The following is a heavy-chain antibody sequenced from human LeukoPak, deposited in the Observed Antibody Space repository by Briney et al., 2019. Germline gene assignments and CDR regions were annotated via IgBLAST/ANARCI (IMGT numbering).Heavy chain of an antibody. CDR3: ARVSVRVRFDP. V-gene: IGHV4-30-2*01. CDR2: IYHSGST. D-gene: IGHD2-2*01. J-gene: IGHJ5*02. Sequence: SETLSLTCTVSGGSISSSSYYWSWIRQPPGKGLEWIGYIYHSGSTYYNPSLKSRVTISVDRSKNQFSLKLSSVTAADTAVYYCARVSVRVRFDPWGQGTLVTVSS. CDR1: GGSISSSSYY.